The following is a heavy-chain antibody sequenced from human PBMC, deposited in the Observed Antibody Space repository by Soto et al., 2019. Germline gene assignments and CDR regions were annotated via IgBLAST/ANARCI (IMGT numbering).Heavy chain of an antibody. CDR2: ISWNSGSI. V-gene: IGHV3-9*01. CDR1: GFTFDDYA. J-gene: IGHJ4*02. CDR3: AKMGGYDIRYYFDY. Sequence: GGSLRLSCEASGFTFDDYAMHWVRQAPGKGLEWVSGISWNSGSIGYADSVKGRFTVSRDNAKKSLYLQMNSLRAEDTALYYCAKMGGYDIRYYFDYWGQGALVTVSS. D-gene: IGHD5-12*01.